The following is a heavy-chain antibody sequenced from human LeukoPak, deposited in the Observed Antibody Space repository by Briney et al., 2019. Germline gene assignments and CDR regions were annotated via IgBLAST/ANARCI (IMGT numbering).Heavy chain of an antibody. CDR2: IYYSGST. J-gene: IGHJ5*02. V-gene: IGHV4-4*02. D-gene: IGHD3-10*01. Sequence: NPSGTLSLTCAVSGASISSSNWWSWVRRSPGKGLEGIGSIYYSGSTYYNPSLKSRVTISVDTSKNQFSLKLSSVTAADTALYYCARSGVYLWFGAPTNSVGFDPWGQGTLVTVSS. CDR3: ARSGVYLWFGAPTNSVGFDP. CDR1: GASISSSNW.